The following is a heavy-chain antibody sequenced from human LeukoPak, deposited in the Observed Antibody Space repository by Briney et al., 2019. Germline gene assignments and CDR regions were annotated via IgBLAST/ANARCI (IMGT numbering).Heavy chain of an antibody. CDR2: ISGSGGSS. D-gene: IGHD3-22*01. J-gene: IGHJ4*02. V-gene: IGHV3-23*01. CDR1: GFTFSSYA. Sequence: GGSLRLSCAASGFTFSSYAMSWVRQAPGKGLEWVSAISGSGGSSYYADSVKGRFTISRDNSKNTLYLQMNSLRAEDTAVYYCAKTGDSSGYYHFDYWGQGTLVTVSS. CDR3: AKTGDSSGYYHFDY.